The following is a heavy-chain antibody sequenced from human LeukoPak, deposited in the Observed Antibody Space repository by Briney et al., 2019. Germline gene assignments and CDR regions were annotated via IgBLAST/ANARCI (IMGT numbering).Heavy chain of an antibody. D-gene: IGHD5-24*01. J-gene: IGHJ4*02. CDR1: GGTFSSYA. CDR2: IIPIFGTA. Sequence: GASVKVSCKASGGTFSSYAISWVRQAPGQGLEWMGGIIPIFGTANYAQKFQGRVTITADESTSTAYMELSSLRSEDTAVYCCARVRRDGYNSPLWYWGQGTLVTVSS. V-gene: IGHV1-69*01. CDR3: ARVRRDGYNSPLWY.